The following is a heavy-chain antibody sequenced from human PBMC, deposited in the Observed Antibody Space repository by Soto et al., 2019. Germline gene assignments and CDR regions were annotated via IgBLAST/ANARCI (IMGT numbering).Heavy chain of an antibody. V-gene: IGHV1-3*01. Sequence: ASVKVSCKASGYTFTSYAMHWLRQAPGQRLEWMGWINAGNSNTKYSQKFQGRVTITRDTSASTAYMELSSLRSEDTAVYYCARNGDYYYYYYMDVWGKGTTVTVSS. CDR2: INAGNSNT. D-gene: IGHD4-17*01. CDR3: ARNGDYYYYYYMDV. J-gene: IGHJ6*03. CDR1: GYTFTSYA.